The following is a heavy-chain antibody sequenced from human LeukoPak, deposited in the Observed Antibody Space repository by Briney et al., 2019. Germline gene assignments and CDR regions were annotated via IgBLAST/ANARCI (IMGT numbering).Heavy chain of an antibody. CDR3: ARGGPAAGRFDY. D-gene: IGHD6-13*01. CDR1: GFTFRNHW. CDR2: IKKDGSEK. J-gene: IGHJ4*02. V-gene: IGHV3-7*01. Sequence: PGGSLRLSCAASGFTFRNHWMTWVRQAPGKGLEWVANIKKDGSEKYYVDSVKGRFTISRDNAKNSLYLQMNSLRAEDTAVYYCARGGPAAGRFDYWGQGTLVTVSS.